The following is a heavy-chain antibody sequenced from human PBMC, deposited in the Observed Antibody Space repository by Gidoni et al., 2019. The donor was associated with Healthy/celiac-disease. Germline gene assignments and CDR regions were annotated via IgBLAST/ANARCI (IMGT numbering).Heavy chain of an antibody. CDR3: ARANYDFWSGYYTFDY. D-gene: IGHD3-3*01. Sequence: QVQLVQSGAEAKKPGASAKVSCKASGYTFTSYAMHWVRPAPGQRLEWMGWINAGNGNTKYSQKFQGRVTITRDTSASTAYMELSSLRSEDTAVYYCARANYDFWSGYYTFDYWGQGTLVTVSS. CDR2: INAGNGNT. CDR1: GYTFTSYA. J-gene: IGHJ4*02. V-gene: IGHV1-3*01.